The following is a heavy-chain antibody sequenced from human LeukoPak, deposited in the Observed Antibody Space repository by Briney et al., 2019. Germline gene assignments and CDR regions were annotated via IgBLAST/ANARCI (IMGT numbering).Heavy chain of an antibody. J-gene: IGHJ6*04. D-gene: IGHD1-14*01. CDR1: GYSISSGYY. Sequence: SETLSLTCTVSGYSISSGYYWGWIRQPPGKGLEWIGSIYHSGSTYYNPSLKSRVTISVDTSKNQFSLKLSSVTAADTAVYYCARLRPPGDVWGKGTTVTVSS. CDR2: IYHSGST. CDR3: ARLRPPGDV. V-gene: IGHV4-38-2*02.